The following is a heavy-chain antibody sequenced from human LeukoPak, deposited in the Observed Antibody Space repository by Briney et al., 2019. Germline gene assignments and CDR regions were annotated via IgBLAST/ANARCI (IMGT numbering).Heavy chain of an antibody. D-gene: IGHD3-22*01. CDR2: IYHSGST. J-gene: IGHJ4*02. CDR3: AREARDYYDSSGYSHFDY. CDR1: GYSISSGYY. Sequence: PSETLSLTCTVSGYSISSGYYWGWIRQPPGKGLEWIGSIYHSGSTYYNPSLKSRVTISVDTSKNQFSLKLSSVTAADTAVYYCAREARDYYDSSGYSHFDYWGQGTLVTVSS. V-gene: IGHV4-38-2*02.